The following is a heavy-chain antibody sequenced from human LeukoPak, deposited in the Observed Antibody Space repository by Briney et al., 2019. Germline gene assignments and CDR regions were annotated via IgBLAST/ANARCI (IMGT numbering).Heavy chain of an antibody. Sequence: PGRSLRLSCAASGFTFEDYAMHWVRQAPGKGLEWVSGISWNSGRIGYADSVKGRFTISRDNAKNSLYLQMNSLRAEDTAVYYCARLRDIVATISPSDYWGQGTLVTVSS. J-gene: IGHJ4*02. CDR1: GFTFEDYA. V-gene: IGHV3-9*01. CDR3: ARLRDIVATISPSDY. CDR2: ISWNSGRI. D-gene: IGHD5-12*01.